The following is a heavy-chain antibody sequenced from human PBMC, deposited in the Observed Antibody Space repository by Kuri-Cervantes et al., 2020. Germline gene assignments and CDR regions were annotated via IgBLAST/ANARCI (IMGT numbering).Heavy chain of an antibody. D-gene: IGHD2-2*01. CDR3: ARGVTRVQLLHPFDP. CDR1: GGSISSSSYY. V-gene: IGHV4-61*05. J-gene: IGHJ5*02. CDR2: IFYSGST. Sequence: GSLRLSCTVSGGSISSSSYYWGWIRQPPGKGLEWIGYIFYSGSTNYNPSLKSRVTISVDTSKNQFSLKLSSVTAADTAVYYCARGVTRVQLLHPFDPWAREPWSPSPQ.